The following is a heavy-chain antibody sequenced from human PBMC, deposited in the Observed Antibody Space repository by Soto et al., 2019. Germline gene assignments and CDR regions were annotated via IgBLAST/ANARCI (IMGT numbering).Heavy chain of an antibody. CDR3: TKGRGALTVVSNWLDP. D-gene: IGHD3-22*01. J-gene: IGHJ5*02. CDR1: GFTFEDHA. Sequence: EVQLVESGGGLVQPGKSLKLSCVAIGFTFEDHAMHWIRQVPGKGLEWVAGINWNSGITGYADSVKGRFTISRDNANNSLHLEMNSLKSEDTALYYCTKGRGALTVVSNWLDPWGQGTPVTVSS. V-gene: IGHV3-9*01. CDR2: INWNSGIT.